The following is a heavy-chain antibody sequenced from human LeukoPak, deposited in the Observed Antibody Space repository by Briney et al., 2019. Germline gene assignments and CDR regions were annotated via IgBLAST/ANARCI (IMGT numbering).Heavy chain of an antibody. V-gene: IGHV3-30*02. J-gene: IGHJ5*02. CDR3: AKLPRSSGLPSS. CDR2: IRYDGSFK. D-gene: IGHD3-22*01. Sequence: GGSLRLSCAASGFTFSDYGLHWVRQAPGKGLEWVAFIRYDGSFKYYADSVRGRFTISRDNSKDTLFLQMNSLRAEDTALYYCAKLPRSSGLPSSWGQGTLVTVSS. CDR1: GFTFSDYG.